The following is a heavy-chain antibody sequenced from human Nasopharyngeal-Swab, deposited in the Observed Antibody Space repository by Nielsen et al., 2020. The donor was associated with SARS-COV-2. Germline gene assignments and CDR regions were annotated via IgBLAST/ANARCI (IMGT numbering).Heavy chain of an antibody. Sequence: SETLSLTCAVSGGSISSGGYSWSWIRQPPGKGLEWIGYIYHSGSTYYNPSLKSRVTISVDRSKNQFSLKLSSVTAADTAVYYCASSTGRWDYFDYWGQGTLVTVSS. CDR2: IYHSGST. V-gene: IGHV4-30-2*01. CDR1: GGSISSGGYS. D-gene: IGHD2-15*01. CDR3: ASSTGRWDYFDY. J-gene: IGHJ4*02.